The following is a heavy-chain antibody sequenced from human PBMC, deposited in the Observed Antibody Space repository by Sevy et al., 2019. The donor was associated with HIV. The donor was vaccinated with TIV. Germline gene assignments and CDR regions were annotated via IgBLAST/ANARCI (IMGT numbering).Heavy chain of an antibody. CDR3: ARAPPYSSGWYGIDY. Sequence: GGSLRLSCAASGFTFSGYSMNWVRQAPGKGLEWVSYISSSSYTIYYAVSVKGRFTISRDNAKNSLYLQMNSLRAEDTAVYYCARAPPYSSGWYGIDYWGQGTLVTVSS. J-gene: IGHJ4*02. CDR2: ISSSSYTI. V-gene: IGHV3-48*01. CDR1: GFTFSGYS. D-gene: IGHD6-19*01.